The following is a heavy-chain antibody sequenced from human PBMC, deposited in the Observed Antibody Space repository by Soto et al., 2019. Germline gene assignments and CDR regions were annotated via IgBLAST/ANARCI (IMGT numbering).Heavy chain of an antibody. CDR2: ISYDGSNK. J-gene: IGHJ6*02. V-gene: IGHV3-30*18. CDR3: AKVVSRYYYGMDV. CDR1: GFTFSSYG. Sequence: PGGSLRLSCAASGFTFSSYGMHWVRQAPGKGLEWVAVISYDGSNKYYADSVKGRFTISRDNSKNTLYLQMNSLRAEDTAVYYCAKVVSRYYYGMDVWGQGTTVTVSS. D-gene: IGHD2-15*01.